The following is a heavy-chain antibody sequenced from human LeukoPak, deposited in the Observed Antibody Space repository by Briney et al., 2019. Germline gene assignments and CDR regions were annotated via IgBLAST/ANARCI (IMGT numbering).Heavy chain of an antibody. Sequence: SETLSLTCTVSGYSISSGYYWGWIRQPPGKGLEWIGSIYHSGSTYYNPSLKSRVTISVDTSKNQFSLKLSSVTAAETAVYYCARPGYDFWSGYYFDDWGQGTLVTVSS. J-gene: IGHJ4*02. V-gene: IGHV4-38-2*02. CDR3: ARPGYDFWSGYYFDD. CDR2: IYHSGST. D-gene: IGHD3-3*01. CDR1: GYSISSGYY.